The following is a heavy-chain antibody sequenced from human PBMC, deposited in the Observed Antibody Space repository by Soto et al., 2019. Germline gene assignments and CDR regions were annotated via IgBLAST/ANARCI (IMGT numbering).Heavy chain of an antibody. CDR2: TSGSGGRT. CDR1: GFTFSSYA. J-gene: IGHJ4*02. D-gene: IGHD2-15*01. CDR3: AKRGPGGIVVVVSATTGDFDY. Sequence: GGSLKLSCAAAGFTFSSYAMNWVRQAPGGGLEWISSTSGSGGRTYYADSVKGRFTISRDNSQNTLYLQMDSLKVEDTAVYYCAKRGPGGIVVVVSATTGDFDYWGQGTLVTVSS. V-gene: IGHV3-23*01.